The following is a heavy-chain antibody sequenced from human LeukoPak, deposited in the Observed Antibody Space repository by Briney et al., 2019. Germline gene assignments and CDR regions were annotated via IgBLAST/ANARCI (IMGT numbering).Heavy chain of an antibody. J-gene: IGHJ4*02. CDR3: AKDSRIAVAGDFDY. Sequence: PEGSLRLSCAAPGFTFSSYAMSWVRQAPGKGLEWVSAISGSGGSTYYADSVKGRFTISRDNSKNTLYLQMNSLRAEDTAVYYCAKDSRIAVAGDFDYWGQGTLVTVSS. CDR1: GFTFSSYA. V-gene: IGHV3-23*01. CDR2: ISGSGGST. D-gene: IGHD6-19*01.